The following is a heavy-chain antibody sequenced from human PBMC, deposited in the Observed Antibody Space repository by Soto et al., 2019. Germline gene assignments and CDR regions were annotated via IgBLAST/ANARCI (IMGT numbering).Heavy chain of an antibody. V-gene: IGHV3-74*01. CDR2: INSDGSST. J-gene: IGHJ6*02. CDR1: GFTFSSYW. D-gene: IGHD3-3*01. CDR3: ARDELRFLEWPHYYYGMDV. Sequence: SGGSLRLSCAASGFTFSSYWMHWVRQAPGKGLVWVSRINSDGSSTSYADSVKGRFTISRDNAKNTLYLQMNSLRAEDTAVYYCARDELRFLEWPHYYYGMDVWGQGTTVTVS.